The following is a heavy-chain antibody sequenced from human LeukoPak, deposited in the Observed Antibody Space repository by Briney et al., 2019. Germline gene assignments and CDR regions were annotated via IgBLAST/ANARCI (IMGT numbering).Heavy chain of an antibody. J-gene: IGHJ4*02. V-gene: IGHV1-2*02. Sequence: ASVKVSCKASGYTFTGYYMHWVRQAPGQGLEWMGWINPNSGGTNYAQKFQGRVTMTRDTSISTAYMELSRLRSDDTAVYYCVTSSGRQQLTPFDYWGQGTLVTVSS. CDR1: GYTFTGYY. CDR3: VTSSGRQQLTPFDY. CDR2: INPNSGGT. D-gene: IGHD6-13*01.